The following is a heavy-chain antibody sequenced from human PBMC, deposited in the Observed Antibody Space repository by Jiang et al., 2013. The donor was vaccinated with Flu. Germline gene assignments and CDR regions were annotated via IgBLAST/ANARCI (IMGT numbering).Heavy chain of an antibody. CDR1: GYTLTELS. CDR2: FDPEDGET. V-gene: IGHV1-24*01. Sequence: SGAEVKKPGASVKVSCKVSGYTLTELSMHWVRQAPGKGLEWMGGFDPEDGETIYAQKFQGRVTMTEDTSTGTAYMELSSLRSEDTAVYYCATDTSADTAMVRYFDYWGQGPWSPSPQ. CDR3: ATDTSADTAMVRYFDY. D-gene: IGHD5-18*01. J-gene: IGHJ4*02.